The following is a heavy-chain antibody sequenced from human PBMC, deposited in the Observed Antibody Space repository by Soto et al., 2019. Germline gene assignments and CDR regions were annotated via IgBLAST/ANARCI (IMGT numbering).Heavy chain of an antibody. D-gene: IGHD6-19*01. V-gene: IGHV3-48*04. CDR2: ISSSSSTI. J-gene: IGHJ3*02. CDR1: GFTFSSFS. Sequence: GGSLRLSCAASGFTFSSFSMNWVRQAPGKGLEWVSYISSSSSTIYYADSVKGRFTISRDNAKNSLYLQMNSLRAEDTAVYYCARTPAYSSGWYRGAFDIWGQGTMVTVSS. CDR3: ARTPAYSSGWYRGAFDI.